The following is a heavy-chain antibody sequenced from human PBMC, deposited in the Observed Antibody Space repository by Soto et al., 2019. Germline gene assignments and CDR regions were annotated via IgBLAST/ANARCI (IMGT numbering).Heavy chain of an antibody. CDR3: AKDSPFDIVVVPASTPYYYYYGMDV. Sequence: GGSLRLSCAASGFTFSSYAMSWVRQAPGKGLEWVSAISGSGGSTYYADSVKGRFTISRDNSKNTLYLQMNSLRAEDTAVYYCAKDSPFDIVVVPASTPYYYYYGMDVWGQGTTVTVAS. J-gene: IGHJ6*02. V-gene: IGHV3-23*01. CDR2: ISGSGGST. CDR1: GFTFSSYA. D-gene: IGHD2-2*01.